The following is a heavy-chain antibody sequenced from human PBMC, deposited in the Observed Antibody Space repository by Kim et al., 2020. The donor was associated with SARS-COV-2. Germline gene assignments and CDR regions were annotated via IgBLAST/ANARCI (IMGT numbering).Heavy chain of an antibody. V-gene: IGHV3-23*01. CDR1: GFSFSTNA. CDR3: AKDVWGYSGMDV. CDR2: ICGTGEST. D-gene: IGHD3-16*02. J-gene: IGHJ6*02. Sequence: GGSLRLSCAASGFSFSTNAMGWVRQAPGRGLEWVSSICGTGESTFSADSVRGRFTISREISKSTLYLQMNSLRAEDTALYYCAKDVWGYSGMDVWGQGTTVTVSS.